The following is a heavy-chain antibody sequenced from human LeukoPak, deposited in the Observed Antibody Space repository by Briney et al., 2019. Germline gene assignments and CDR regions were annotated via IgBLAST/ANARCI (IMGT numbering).Heavy chain of an antibody. CDR1: GGSISSSSYY. V-gene: IGHV4-39*01. CDR2: ISYSGST. D-gene: IGHD3-10*01. CDR3: ARHYVTGVARGYSDY. J-gene: IGHJ4*02. Sequence: SETLTLTCTVSGGSISSSSYYWGWTRQPPGKGLEWIGSISYSGSTYYNPSLKSRVTISVDTSKNQFSLKLSSVTAADTAVYYCARHYVTGVARGYSDYWGQGTLVTVCS.